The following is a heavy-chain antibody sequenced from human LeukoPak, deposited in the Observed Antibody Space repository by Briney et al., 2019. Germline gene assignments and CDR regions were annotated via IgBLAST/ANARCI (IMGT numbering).Heavy chain of an antibody. Sequence: PGGSLRLSCAASGFTFNTYWMIWVRQAPGKGVEWVANIDQGGSTKYYVDSLKGRFTISRDNAKNSLYLQMNSLRAEDTAVYYCARDKGGRSGAIYYDAFDVWGQGTMVSVSS. J-gene: IGHJ3*01. CDR1: GFTFNTYW. CDR2: IDQGGSTK. D-gene: IGHD1-26*01. CDR3: ARDKGGRSGAIYYDAFDV. V-gene: IGHV3-7*01.